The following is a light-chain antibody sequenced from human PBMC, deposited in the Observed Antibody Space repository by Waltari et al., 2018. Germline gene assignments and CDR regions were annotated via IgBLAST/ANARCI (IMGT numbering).Light chain of an antibody. V-gene: IGKV1-12*01. Sequence: DIRLTQSPSSVSASVGDRVTITCRVSQDIRTWLAWYQQKPGKAPRLLIYHASGLQSGVPSRFSGSGSGTDFTLTISTLQPEDFATYSCQQSGTFPPTFGPGTNVEI. CDR3: QQSGTFPPT. CDR1: QDIRTW. J-gene: IGKJ3*01. CDR2: HAS.